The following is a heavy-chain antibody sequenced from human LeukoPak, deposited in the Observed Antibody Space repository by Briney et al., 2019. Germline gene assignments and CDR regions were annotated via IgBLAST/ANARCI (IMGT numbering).Heavy chain of an antibody. Sequence: PSETLSLTCTVSGGSISSGSYYWGWIRQPPGKGLEWIGSSYYSGSPYYNPSLKSRVTISVDTSKNQFSLKLSSVTAADTAVYYCARHAIYLTNYFDYWGQGTLVTVSS. CDR3: ARHAIYLTNYFDY. D-gene: IGHD2-2*02. V-gene: IGHV4-39*01. CDR2: SYYSGSP. CDR1: GGSISSGSYY. J-gene: IGHJ4*02.